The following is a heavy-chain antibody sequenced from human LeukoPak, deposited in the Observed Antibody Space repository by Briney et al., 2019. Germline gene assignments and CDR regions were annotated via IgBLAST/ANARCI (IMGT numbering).Heavy chain of an antibody. D-gene: IGHD3-10*01. CDR1: GFTVSSNY. CDR2: IRYDGSNK. CDR3: AKDRYYYGSGSYPTPDY. J-gene: IGHJ4*02. Sequence: PGGSLRLSCAASGFTVSSNYMSWVRQAPGKGLEWVAFIRYDGSNKYYADSVKGRFTISRDNSKNTLYLQMNSLRAEDTAVYYCAKDRYYYGSGSYPTPDYWGQGTLVTVSS. V-gene: IGHV3-30*02.